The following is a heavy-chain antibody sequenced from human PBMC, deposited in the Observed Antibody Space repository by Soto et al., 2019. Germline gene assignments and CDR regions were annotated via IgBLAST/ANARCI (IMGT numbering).Heavy chain of an antibody. CDR1: GFTFSSYG. Sequence: QVQLVESGGGVVQPGRSLRLSCAASGFTFSSYGMHWVRQAPGKGLEWVAVIWYDGSNKYYADSVKGRFTISRDNSKNTLYLQMNGLRAEDTAVYYCAAASRIGSYRFDYYYMDVWGKGTTVTVSS. V-gene: IGHV3-33*01. D-gene: IGHD3-16*02. CDR3: AAASRIGSYRFDYYYMDV. J-gene: IGHJ6*03. CDR2: IWYDGSNK.